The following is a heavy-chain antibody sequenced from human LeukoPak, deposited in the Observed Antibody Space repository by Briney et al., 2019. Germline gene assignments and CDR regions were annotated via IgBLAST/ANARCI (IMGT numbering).Heavy chain of an antibody. D-gene: IGHD3-10*01. CDR3: ARHHSAYYYGSGSYSPNWFDP. Sequence: GESLKISCKGSGYSFTSYWIGWVRQMPGKGLEWMGIIYPGDSDTRYSPSFQGQVTISADKSISTAYLQWSSLRASDTAMYYCARHHSAYYYGSGSYSPNWFDPWGQGTLVTVSS. CDR1: GYSFTSYW. V-gene: IGHV5-51*01. J-gene: IGHJ5*02. CDR2: IYPGDSDT.